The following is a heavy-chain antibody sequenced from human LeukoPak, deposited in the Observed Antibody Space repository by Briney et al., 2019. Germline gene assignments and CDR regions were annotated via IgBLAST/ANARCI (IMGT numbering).Heavy chain of an antibody. Sequence: SETLSLTCTVSGGSISSGSYYWSWIRQPAGKGLEWIGRIYTSGSTNYNPSLKSRVTISVDTSKNQYSLKMSSVTAADTAVYYCARYRSGGLLLAYAFDIWGQGTMVTVSS. J-gene: IGHJ3*02. V-gene: IGHV4-61*02. D-gene: IGHD3-10*01. CDR3: ARYRSGGLLLAYAFDI. CDR1: GGSISSGSYY. CDR2: IYTSGST.